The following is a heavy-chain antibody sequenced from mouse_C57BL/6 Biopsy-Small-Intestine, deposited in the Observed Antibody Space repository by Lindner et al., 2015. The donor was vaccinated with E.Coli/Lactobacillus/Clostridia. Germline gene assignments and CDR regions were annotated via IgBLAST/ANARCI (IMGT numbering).Heavy chain of an antibody. Sequence: VQLQESGGGLVKSGGSLKLSCAASGFTFSDYGMHWVRQAPEKGLEWVAYISSGSSTIYYADTMKGRFTISRDNAKNTLFLQMTSLRSEDTAMYYCARPHYYAMDYWGQGTSVTVSS. CDR1: GFTFSDYG. J-gene: IGHJ4*01. CDR2: ISSGSSTI. V-gene: IGHV5-17*01. CDR3: ARPHYYAMDY.